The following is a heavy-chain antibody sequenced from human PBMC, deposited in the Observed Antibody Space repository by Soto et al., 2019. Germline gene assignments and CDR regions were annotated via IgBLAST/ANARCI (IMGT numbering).Heavy chain of an antibody. Sequence: PAVSLSPSCASSVVISTHYAMSWVRPATGKVLEWVSFISAGGGSPNYADSVKGRFTISRDNSKNMVYLQMNSLRAEDTAVYYCAKDGDFYDFVTGNYLTGHYFDYWGQGTPVTVSS. CDR1: VVISTHYA. D-gene: IGHD3-9*01. V-gene: IGHV3-23*01. J-gene: IGHJ4*02. CDR2: ISAGGGSP. CDR3: AKDGDFYDFVTGNYLTGHYFDY.